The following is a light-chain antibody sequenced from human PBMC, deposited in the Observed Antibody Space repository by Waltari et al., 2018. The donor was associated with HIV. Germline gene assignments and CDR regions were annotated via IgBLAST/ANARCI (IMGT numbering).Light chain of an antibody. CDR3: SSYAGSKKLV. CDR1: SSAVGGYNY. J-gene: IGLJ3*02. CDR2: EVN. V-gene: IGLV2-8*01. Sequence: QSALTQPPSASGSPGQSVTISCTATSSAVGGYNYVSWYQQSPGKAPKLIIYEVNKRPSGLPDRCSGSNSGNTASLTVSGLQGEDEADYYCSSYAGSKKLVFGGGTKLTVL.